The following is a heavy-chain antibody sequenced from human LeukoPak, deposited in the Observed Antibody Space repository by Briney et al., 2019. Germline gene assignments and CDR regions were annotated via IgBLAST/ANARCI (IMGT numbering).Heavy chain of an antibody. D-gene: IGHD3-3*01. J-gene: IGHJ4*02. CDR1: GYTFTGYY. V-gene: IGHV1-8*02. CDR2: MNPNSGNT. CDR3: ARGRYDFWSGYEYYFDY. Sequence: ASVKVSCKASGYTFTGYYMHWVRQATGQGLEWMGWMNPNSGNTGHAQKFQGRVTMTRNTSISTAYMELSSLRSEDTAVYYCARGRYDFWSGYEYYFDYWGQGTLVTVSP.